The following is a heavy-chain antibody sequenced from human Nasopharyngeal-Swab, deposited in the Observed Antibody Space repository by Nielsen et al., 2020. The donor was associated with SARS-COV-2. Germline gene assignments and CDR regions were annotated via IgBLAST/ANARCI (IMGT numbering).Heavy chain of an antibody. CDR1: GFTFDDYA. J-gene: IGHJ4*02. CDR3: AKGIAAAGSRCLDY. D-gene: IGHD6-13*01. CDR2: ISWNSVSI. Sequence: GGSLRLSCAASGFTFDDYAMHWVRQAPGKGLEWVSGISWNSVSIGYADSVKGRFTISRDNAKNSLYLQMNNLRAEDTALYYCAKGIAAAGSRCLDYWGQGTLVTVSS. V-gene: IGHV3-9*01.